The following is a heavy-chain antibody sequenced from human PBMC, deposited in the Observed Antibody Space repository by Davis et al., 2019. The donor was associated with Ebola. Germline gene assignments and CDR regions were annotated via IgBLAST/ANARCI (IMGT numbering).Heavy chain of an antibody. CDR3: ARGGYSSSWYAGHFDY. D-gene: IGHD6-13*01. Sequence: GGSLRLSCAASGFTFSNYAMSWVRQAPGKGLEWVSAISGSGDHTYYADSVKGRFTISRHNSKNTLYLQMNSLRAEDTAVYYCARGGYSSSWYAGHFDYWGQGTLVTVSS. V-gene: IGHV3-23*01. J-gene: IGHJ4*02. CDR1: GFTFSNYA. CDR2: ISGSGDHT.